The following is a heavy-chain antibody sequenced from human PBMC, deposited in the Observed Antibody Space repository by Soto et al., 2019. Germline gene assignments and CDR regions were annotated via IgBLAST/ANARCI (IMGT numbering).Heavy chain of an antibody. J-gene: IGHJ4*02. CDR2: ISNNGGIT. CDR3: SRDDSDWFFN. V-gene: IGHV3-64*04. CDR1: GLTFSRYG. Sequence: PWGSLRLSCSASGLTFSRYGRHWVRQAPGKGLEYVSAISNNGGITYYADSVKGRFTISRDDSKKTAYLQMNSLESEDTAVYYCSRDDSDWFFNWGRGTLVTVSX. D-gene: IGHD3-9*01.